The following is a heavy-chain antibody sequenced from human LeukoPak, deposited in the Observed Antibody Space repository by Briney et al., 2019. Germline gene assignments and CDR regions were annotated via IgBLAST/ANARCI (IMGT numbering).Heavy chain of an antibody. D-gene: IGHD3-10*01. Sequence: GGSLRLSCAASGFTFSSYEMNWVRQAPGKGLEWVSYISSSVSTKYYADSVKGRFTISRDNAKNSLFLQMNSLRAEDTAVYYCARDRSVWSRLDYWGQGTLVTVSS. J-gene: IGHJ4*02. CDR1: GFTFSSYE. V-gene: IGHV3-48*03. CDR2: ISSSVSTK. CDR3: ARDRSVWSRLDY.